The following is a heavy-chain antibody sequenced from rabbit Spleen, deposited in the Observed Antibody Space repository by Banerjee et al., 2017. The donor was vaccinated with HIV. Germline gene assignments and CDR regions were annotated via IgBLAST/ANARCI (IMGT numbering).Heavy chain of an antibody. D-gene: IGHD8-1*01. V-gene: IGHV1S7*01. Sequence: QLEESAGGLVQPGGSLKLSCKASGFTLSSYYMNWVRQAPGKGLEWIGYIDPVFGITYYANWVNGRFSISRENAQNTVFLQMTSLTAADTATYFCARDGAGGGYFALWGPGTLVTVS. J-gene: IGHJ4*01. CDR3: ARDGAGGGYFAL. CDR2: IDPVFGIT. CDR1: GFTLSSYY.